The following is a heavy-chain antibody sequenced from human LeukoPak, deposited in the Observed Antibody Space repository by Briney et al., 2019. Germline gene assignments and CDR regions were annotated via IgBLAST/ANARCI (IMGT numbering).Heavy chain of an antibody. V-gene: IGHV4-31*11. CDR2: ISYSGST. Sequence: SETLSLTCAVSGGSISSGSSYWSWIRQHPGKGLEWIGYISYSGSTYYNPSLRSRVTISVDTSKNHFFLKLSSVTAADSAVYYCAREGTAMVPDYWGQGTLVTVSS. J-gene: IGHJ4*02. CDR3: AREGTAMVPDY. D-gene: IGHD5-18*01. CDR1: GGSISSGSSY.